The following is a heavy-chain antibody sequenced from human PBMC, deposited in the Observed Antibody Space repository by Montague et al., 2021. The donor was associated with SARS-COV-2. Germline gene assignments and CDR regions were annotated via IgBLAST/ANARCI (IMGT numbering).Heavy chain of an antibody. J-gene: IGHJ3*02. CDR1: GGSFSNYY. D-gene: IGHD3-9*01. CDR2: INQGGAP. V-gene: IGHV4-34*01. CDR3: ARGRPVQGSFRHFDSISSGAPDI. Sequence: SETLSLTCAVYGGSFSNYYWTWIRQSPGKGLEWIGEINQGGAPNYTPSLKSRVTISLDTSKKQISLKLNSVTVADTAVFFCARGRPVQGSFRHFDSISSGAPDIWAQGSLVIVSS.